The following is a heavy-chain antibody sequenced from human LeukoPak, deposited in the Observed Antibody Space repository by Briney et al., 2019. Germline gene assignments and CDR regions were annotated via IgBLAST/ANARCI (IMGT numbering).Heavy chain of an antibody. CDR2: ITGGGTNT. D-gene: IGHD2-15*01. V-gene: IGHV3-23*01. Sequence: GGSLRLSCVASRFTFSTYAMAWVRQAPGKKLECVAVITGGGTNTYHADSVKGRFTISRDNSKNTLSLQMNSLRVEDTAKYYCAKGTLESCSGSRCYSFDYWGRGTLVTVSS. CDR3: AKGTLESCSGSRCYSFDY. CDR1: RFTFSTYA. J-gene: IGHJ4*02.